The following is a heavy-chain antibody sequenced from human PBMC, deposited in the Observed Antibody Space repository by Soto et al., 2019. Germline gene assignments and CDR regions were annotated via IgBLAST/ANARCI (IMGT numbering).Heavy chain of an antibody. Sequence: GVSLRLSCAASGFPFNNYAMNWVRQAPEKGHVSVATIIATGGSTYYADSVKVRFTISRDNSKNTLYLQMNGLSVDDTAVYYCAKDRLAGNFDYWGQGTQVNVSS. CDR1: GFPFNNYA. CDR2: IIATGGST. V-gene: IGHV3-23*01. CDR3: AKDRLAGNFDY. J-gene: IGHJ4*02.